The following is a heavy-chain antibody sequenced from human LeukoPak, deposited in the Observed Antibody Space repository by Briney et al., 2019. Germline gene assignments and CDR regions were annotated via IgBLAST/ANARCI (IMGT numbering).Heavy chain of an antibody. CDR3: ATAEGYTDMYY. Sequence: SVKVSCKASGCTFSSYAMSWVRQAPGQGLEWMGRIIPILGGANYAQKFQGRVTMTGDKSTSTAYMELSSLRSEDTAVYYCATAEGYTDMYYWGPGTLVTVCS. D-gene: IGHD5-18*01. CDR2: IIPILGGA. CDR1: GCTFSSYA. J-gene: IGHJ4*02. V-gene: IGHV1-69*04.